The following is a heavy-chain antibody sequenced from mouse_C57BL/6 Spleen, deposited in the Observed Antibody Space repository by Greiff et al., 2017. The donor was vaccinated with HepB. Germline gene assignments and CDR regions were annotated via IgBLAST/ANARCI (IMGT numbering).Heavy chain of an antibody. Sequence: VQLQESGAELVRPGASVKLSCKASGYTFTDYYINWVKQRPGQGLEWIARIYPGSGNTYYNEKFKGKATLTAEKSSSTAYMQLSSLTSEDSAVYFCARDDYSNYVYAMDYWGQGTSVTVSS. V-gene: IGHV1-76*01. CDR2: IYPGSGNT. CDR1: GYTFTDYY. J-gene: IGHJ4*01. D-gene: IGHD2-5*01. CDR3: ARDDYSNYVYAMDY.